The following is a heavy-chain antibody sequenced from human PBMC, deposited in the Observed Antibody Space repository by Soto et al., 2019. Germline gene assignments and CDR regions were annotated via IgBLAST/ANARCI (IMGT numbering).Heavy chain of an antibody. Sequence: PSETLSLTCAVSGGSISSGGYSWSWIRQPPGKGLEWIGYIYHSGSTYYNPSLKSRVTISVDRSKNQFSLKLSSVTAADTAVYYCARASGTASLLFDYWGQGTLVTVS. V-gene: IGHV4-30-2*01. J-gene: IGHJ4*02. D-gene: IGHD2-2*01. CDR3: ARASGTASLLFDY. CDR1: GGSISSGGYS. CDR2: IYHSGST.